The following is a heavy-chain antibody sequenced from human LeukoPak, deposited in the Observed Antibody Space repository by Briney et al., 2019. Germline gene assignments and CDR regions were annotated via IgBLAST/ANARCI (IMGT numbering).Heavy chain of an antibody. CDR2: ISSSGSTI. CDR1: GFTFSSYE. J-gene: IGHJ6*02. Sequence: GGSLRLSCAASGFTFSSYEMNWVRQAPGKGLEWVSYISSSGSTIYYADSVKGRFTISRDNAKNSLYLQMNSLRAEDTAVYYCARRANLYYYYYGMDVWGQGTPVTVSS. V-gene: IGHV3-48*03. D-gene: IGHD2-8*01. CDR3: ARRANLYYYYYGMDV.